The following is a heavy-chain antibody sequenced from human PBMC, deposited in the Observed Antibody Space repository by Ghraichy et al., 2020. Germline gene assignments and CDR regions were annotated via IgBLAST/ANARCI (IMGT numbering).Heavy chain of an antibody. Sequence: GGSLRLSCAASGFTFSSYAMNWVRQAPGKGLEWVSIISGSGGSTYYADSVKGRFTISRDNSKNTLYLQMNSLRADDTAVYYCAKGERDTVMRTAIDYWGQGTLVTVSS. CDR3: AKGERDTVMRTAIDY. J-gene: IGHJ4*02. CDR2: ISGSGGST. V-gene: IGHV3-23*01. D-gene: IGHD5-18*01. CDR1: GFTFSSYA.